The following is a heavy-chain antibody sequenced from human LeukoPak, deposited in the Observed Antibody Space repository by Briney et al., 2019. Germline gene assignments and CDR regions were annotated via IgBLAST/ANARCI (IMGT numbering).Heavy chain of an antibody. Sequence: SVKVSCKASGGTFSSYAISWVRQAPGQGLEWMGGIIPIFGTANYAQKFQGRVTLTTEESTSTAYMELSSLRSEDTAVYYCASSSSSWYSPDYWGQGTLVTVSS. CDR2: IIPIFGTA. V-gene: IGHV1-69*05. CDR3: ASSSSSWYSPDY. J-gene: IGHJ4*02. CDR1: GGTFSSYA. D-gene: IGHD6-13*01.